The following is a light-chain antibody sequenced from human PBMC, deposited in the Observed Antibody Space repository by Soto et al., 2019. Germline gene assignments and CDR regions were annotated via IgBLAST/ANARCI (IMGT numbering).Light chain of an antibody. CDR1: QSISSSY. CDR3: QQYGSSFRYT. CDR2: GAS. V-gene: IGKV3-20*01. Sequence: EIVLTQSPGPLSLSPGERATLSCRASQSISSSYLTWYQQKPGQAPRLLIYGASNRATGIPDRFSGSGSGKDFTLTISRLEPEDFAVYYCQQYGSSFRYTFGQGTKLEIK. J-gene: IGKJ2*01.